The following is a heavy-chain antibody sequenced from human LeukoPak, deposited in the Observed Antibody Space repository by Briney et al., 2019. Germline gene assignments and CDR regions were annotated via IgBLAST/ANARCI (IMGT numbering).Heavy chain of an antibody. D-gene: IGHD1-26*01. CDR2: NYHSGST. J-gene: IGHJ4*02. V-gene: IGHV4-38-2*02. CDR1: GYSISSGYY. Sequence: TSETLSLTCTVSGYSISSGYYWGWIRQHPGKGLEWIGSNYHSGSTYYNPSLKSRVTISVDTSKNQFSLKLSSVTAADTAVYYCARDLRGSGSYYRSDYWGQGTLVTVSS. CDR3: ARDLRGSGSYYRSDY.